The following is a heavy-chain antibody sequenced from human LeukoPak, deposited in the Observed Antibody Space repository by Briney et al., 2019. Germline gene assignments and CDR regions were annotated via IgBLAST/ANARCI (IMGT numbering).Heavy chain of an antibody. V-gene: IGHV3-30*04. D-gene: IGHD1-14*01. CDR2: ISFDGSNK. CDR1: GFTFSSNA. CDR3: SPAGQGAFDI. Sequence: PGGSLRLSCAASGFTFSSNAMHWVRQAPGKGLEWVAVISFDGSNKYYADSVKGRFTISRDTSKNTLYLQMNSVRAEDTAVYYCSPAGQGAFDIWGHGTKVTVSS. J-gene: IGHJ3*02.